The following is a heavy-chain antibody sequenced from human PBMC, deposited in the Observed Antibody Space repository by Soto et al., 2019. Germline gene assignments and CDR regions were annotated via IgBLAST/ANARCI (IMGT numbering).Heavy chain of an antibody. V-gene: IGHV1-69*01. CDR3: ARETYYDILTGYYLFDY. Sequence: QVQLVQSGAEVKKPGSSVKVSCKASGGTFSSYAISWVRQAPGQGLEWMGGIIPIFGTANYAQKFQGRVTITADESTSTAYMELSSLRSDDTAVYYCARETYYDILTGYYLFDYWGQGTLVTVSS. J-gene: IGHJ4*02. CDR2: IIPIFGTA. CDR1: GGTFSSYA. D-gene: IGHD3-9*01.